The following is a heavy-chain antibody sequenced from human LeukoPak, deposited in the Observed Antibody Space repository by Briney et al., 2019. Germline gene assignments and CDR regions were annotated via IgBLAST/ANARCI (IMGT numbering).Heavy chain of an antibody. J-gene: IGHJ4*02. CDR2: IKQDGSEK. CDR1: GFTFSSYW. D-gene: IGHD3-22*01. V-gene: IGHV3-7*01. CDR3: ASGHYDSSGIFDY. Sequence: GGSLRLSCAASGFTFSSYWMSWVRQAPGKGLEWVANIKQDGSEKYYVDSVKGRFTISRDNAKNSLYLQMNSLRAGDTAVYYCASGHYDSSGIFDYWGQGTLVTVSS.